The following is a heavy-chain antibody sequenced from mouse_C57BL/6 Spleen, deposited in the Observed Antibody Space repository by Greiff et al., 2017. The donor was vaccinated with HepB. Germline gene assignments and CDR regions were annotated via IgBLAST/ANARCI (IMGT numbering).Heavy chain of an antibody. CDR1: GYSITSGYY. V-gene: IGHV3-6*01. CDR3: ATRSQFITLVDY. CDR2: ISYDGSN. D-gene: IGHD1-1*02. J-gene: IGHJ2*01. Sequence: EVQLQESGPGLVKPSQSLSLTCSVTGYSITSGYYWNWIRQFPGNKLEWMGYISYDGSNNYNPSLKNRISITRDTSKNQFFLKLNSVTTEDTATYYCATRSQFITLVDYWGQGTTLTVSS.